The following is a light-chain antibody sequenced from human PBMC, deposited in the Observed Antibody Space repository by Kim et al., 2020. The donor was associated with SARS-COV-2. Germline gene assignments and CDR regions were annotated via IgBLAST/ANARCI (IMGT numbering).Light chain of an antibody. CDR2: AAS. Sequence: ASVGDRVTITCQASQSISSYFNWYQQKPGKAPKLLIYAASSLQSGVPSRFSGSGSGTDFTLTISSLQPEDFATYYCQQSYSTPYTFGQGTKLEI. V-gene: IGKV1-39*01. J-gene: IGKJ2*01. CDR3: QQSYSTPYT. CDR1: QSISSY.